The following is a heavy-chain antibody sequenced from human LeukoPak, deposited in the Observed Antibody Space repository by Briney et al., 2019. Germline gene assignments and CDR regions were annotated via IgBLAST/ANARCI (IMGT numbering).Heavy chain of an antibody. CDR2: ICYSGST. D-gene: IGHD5-12*01. V-gene: IGHV4-30-4*01. CDR3: ARENIVATNCFDY. CDR1: GGSISSGDYY. Sequence: SQTLSLTCTVSGGSISSGDYYWSWIRQPPGKGLEWIGYICYSGSTYCNPSLKSRVTISVDTSKNQFSLKLSSVTAADTAVYYCARENIVATNCFDYWGQGTLVTVSS. J-gene: IGHJ4*02.